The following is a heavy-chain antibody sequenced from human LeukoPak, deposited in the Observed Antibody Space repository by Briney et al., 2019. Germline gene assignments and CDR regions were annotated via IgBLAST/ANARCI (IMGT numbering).Heavy chain of an antibody. V-gene: IGHV5-51*01. Sequence: GESLKISCKGSGYNFINYWIGWVRQMPEKGLEWMGIIYPGDSDTTYSPSFQGQVTISVDKSISTAYLQWNSLKASDTAMYYCARHGASSDFYYYFYPMDVWGQGTTVAVSS. CDR2: IYPGDSDT. D-gene: IGHD3-22*01. CDR3: ARHGASSDFYYYFYPMDV. CDR1: GYNFINYW. J-gene: IGHJ6*02.